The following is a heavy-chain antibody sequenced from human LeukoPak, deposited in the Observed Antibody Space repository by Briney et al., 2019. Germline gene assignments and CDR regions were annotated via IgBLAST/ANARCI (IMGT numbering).Heavy chain of an antibody. CDR3: AKAPCSSTSCYMFDY. V-gene: IGHV3-9*01. Sequence: GGSLRLSCAASGFTFSSYAMHWVRQAPGKGLEWVSGISWNSGSIGYADSVKGRFTISRDNAKNSLYLQMNSLRAEDTALYYCAKAPCSSTSCYMFDYWGQGTLVTVSS. CDR2: ISWNSGSI. CDR1: GFTFSSYA. D-gene: IGHD2-2*02. J-gene: IGHJ4*02.